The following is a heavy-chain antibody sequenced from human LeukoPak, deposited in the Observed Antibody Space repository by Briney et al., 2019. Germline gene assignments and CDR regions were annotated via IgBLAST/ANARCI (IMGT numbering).Heavy chain of an antibody. CDR1: GGSISSGGYH. D-gene: IGHD2-15*01. J-gene: IGHJ4*02. V-gene: IGHV4-31*01. CDR2: IYYTPTP. CDR3: ARDRYCSGRSCPFGY. Sequence: PSETLSLTCTVSGGSISSGGYHWSWVRQQAGKGREWIGYIYYTPTPSYPPSLKSPVTISVATSKNQFSLKLSSVTAADTAVYYCARDRYCSGRSCPFGYWGQGTLVTVSS.